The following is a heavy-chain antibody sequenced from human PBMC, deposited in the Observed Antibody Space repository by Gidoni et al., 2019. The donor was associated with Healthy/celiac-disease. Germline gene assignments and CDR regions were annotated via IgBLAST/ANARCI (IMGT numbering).Heavy chain of an antibody. CDR1: GFTFSNAW. Sequence: EVQLVESGGGLVKPGGSLRLSCAASGFTFSNAWMSWVRQAPGKGLEWVGRIKSKTDGGTTDYAAPVKGRFTISRDDSKNTLYLQMNSLKTEDTAVYYCTTENDFWSGYPSYWGQGTLVTVSS. D-gene: IGHD3-3*01. CDR3: TTENDFWSGYPSY. CDR2: IKSKTDGGTT. V-gene: IGHV3-15*01. J-gene: IGHJ4*02.